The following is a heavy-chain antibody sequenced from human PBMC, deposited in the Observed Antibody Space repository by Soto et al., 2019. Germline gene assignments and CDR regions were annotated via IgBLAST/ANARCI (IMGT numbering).Heavy chain of an antibody. J-gene: IGHJ5*02. Sequence: SETLSLTCTVSGGSISSSSYYWGWIRQPPGKGLEWIGSIYYSGSTYYNPSLKSRVTISVDTSKNQFSLKLSSVTAADTAVYYCARHQIGWLRFSWFDPWGQGTLVTVSS. CDR3: ARHQIGWLRFSWFDP. CDR1: GGSISSSSYY. D-gene: IGHD5-12*01. CDR2: IYYSGST. V-gene: IGHV4-39*01.